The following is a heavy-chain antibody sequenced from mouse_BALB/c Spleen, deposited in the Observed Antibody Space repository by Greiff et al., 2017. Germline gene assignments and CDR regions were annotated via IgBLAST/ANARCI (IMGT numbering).Heavy chain of an antibody. Sequence: EVKLMESGPGLVKPSQSLSLTCTVTGYSITSDYAWNWIRQFPGNKLEWMGYISYSGSTSYNPSLKSRISITRDTSKNQFFLQLNSVTTEDTATYYCARWGYDYDGAYWGQGTLVTVSA. CDR2: ISYSGST. CDR1: GYSITSDYA. J-gene: IGHJ3*01. CDR3: ARWGYDYDGAY. D-gene: IGHD2-4*01. V-gene: IGHV3-2*02.